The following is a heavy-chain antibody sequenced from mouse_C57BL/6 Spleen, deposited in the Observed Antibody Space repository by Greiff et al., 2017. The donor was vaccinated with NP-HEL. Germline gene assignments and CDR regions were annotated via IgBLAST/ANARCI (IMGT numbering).Heavy chain of an antibody. CDR1: GFTFSSYG. CDR2: ISSGGSYT. Sequence: EVNLVESGGDLVKPGGSLKLSCAASGFTFSSYGMSWVRQTPDKRLEWVATISSGGSYTYYPDSVKGRFTISRDNAKNTLYLQMSSRKSGDTAMYYCARPGDYWGQGTSVTVSS. CDR3: ARPGDY. J-gene: IGHJ4*01. V-gene: IGHV5-6*01.